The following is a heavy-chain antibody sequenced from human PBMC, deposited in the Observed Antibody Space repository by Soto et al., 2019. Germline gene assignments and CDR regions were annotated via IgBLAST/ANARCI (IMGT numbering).Heavy chain of an antibody. CDR2: IRSKANSYAT. J-gene: IGHJ4*02. CDR3: TRQIRIFGVVTFDY. V-gene: IGHV3-73*01. CDR1: GSTFSGSA. D-gene: IGHD3-3*01. Sequence: GGSLRLSCAASGSTFSGSAMHWVRQASGKGLEWVGRIRSKANSYATAYAASVKGRFTISRDDSKNTAYLQMNSLKTEDTAVYYCTRQIRIFGVVTFDYWGQGTLVTVSS.